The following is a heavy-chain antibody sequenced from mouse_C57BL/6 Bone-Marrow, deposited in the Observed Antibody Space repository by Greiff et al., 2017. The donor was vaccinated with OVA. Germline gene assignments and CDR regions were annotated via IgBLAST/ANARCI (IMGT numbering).Heavy chain of an antibody. V-gene: IGHV2-3*01. CDR2: IWGDRST. CDR3: ATYDGYFWFAY. CDR1: GFSLTSYG. J-gene: IGHJ3*01. Sequence: VQLQESGPGLVAPSQSLSITCTVSGFSLTSYGVSWVRQPPGKGLEWLGVIWGDRSTNYHSAPISRLSIIKDNSKSQVFLKLNSLPTDDTATYYCATYDGYFWFAYWGQGTLVTVSA. D-gene: IGHD2-3*01.